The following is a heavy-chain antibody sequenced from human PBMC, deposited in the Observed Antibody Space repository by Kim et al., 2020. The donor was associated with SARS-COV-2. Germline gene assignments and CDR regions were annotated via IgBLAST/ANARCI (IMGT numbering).Heavy chain of an antibody. J-gene: IGHJ4*02. CDR2: ISYDGSNK. Sequence: GGSLRLSCAASGFTFSSYGMHWVRQAPGKGLEWVAVISYDGSNKYYADSVKGRFTISRDNSKNTLYLQMNSLRAEDTAVYYCAKDVLRFLEWLYGYYFDYWGQGTLVTVSS. CDR3: AKDVLRFLEWLYGYYFDY. CDR1: GFTFSSYG. V-gene: IGHV3-30*18. D-gene: IGHD3-3*01.